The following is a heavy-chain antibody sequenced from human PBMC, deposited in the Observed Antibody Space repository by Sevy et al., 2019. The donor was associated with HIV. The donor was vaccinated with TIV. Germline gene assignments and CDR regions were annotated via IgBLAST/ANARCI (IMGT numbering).Heavy chain of an antibody. V-gene: IGHV3-33*01. D-gene: IGHD1-26*01. CDR3: ARERREGAATYYFDY. J-gene: IGHJ4*02. CDR1: GFTFSNYG. CDR2: IWYDGTSK. Sequence: GGSLRLSCAPSGFTFSNYGMHWVRQAPGKGLEWVALIWYDGTSKYYADSVKGRFTISRDNSKNTLYLQMNSLRAEDTAVYYCARERREGAATYYFDYWGQGTLVTVSS.